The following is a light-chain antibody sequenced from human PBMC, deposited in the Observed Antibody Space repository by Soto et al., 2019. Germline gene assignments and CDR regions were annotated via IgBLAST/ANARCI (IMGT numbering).Light chain of an antibody. V-gene: IGKV3-20*01. J-gene: IGKJ1*01. CDR2: GAS. Sequence: EVVLTQSPGILSLSPGEGVTLSCRASQSVSSNYLAWYQQKPGQAPRLLIYGASSRATGIPDRFSGSGSGTDFTLTINRLEPEDFAVYFCQHYGGSPGTFGQGTKVDIK. CDR1: QSVSSNY. CDR3: QHYGGSPGT.